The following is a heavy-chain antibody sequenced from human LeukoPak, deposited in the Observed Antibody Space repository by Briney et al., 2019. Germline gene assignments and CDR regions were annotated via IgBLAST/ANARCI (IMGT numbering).Heavy chain of an antibody. CDR1: GFTFSSYA. Sequence: GGSLRLSCAASGFTFSSYAMHWVRQAPGKGLEYVSAISSNGGSTYYANSVKGRFTISRDNSKNTLYLQMGSLRAEDMAVYYCARARGSSSWLGPYYFDYWGQGTLVTVSS. CDR3: ARARGSSSWLGPYYFDY. CDR2: ISSNGGST. V-gene: IGHV3-64*01. J-gene: IGHJ4*02. D-gene: IGHD6-13*01.